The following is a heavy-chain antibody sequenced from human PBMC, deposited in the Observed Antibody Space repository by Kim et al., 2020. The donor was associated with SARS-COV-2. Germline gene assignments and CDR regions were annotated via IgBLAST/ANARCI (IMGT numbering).Heavy chain of an antibody. J-gene: IGHJ2*01. Sequence: SETLSLTCAVYGGSFSGYYWSWIRQPPGKGLEWIGEINHSGSTNYNPSLKSRVTISVDTSKNQFSLKLSSVTAADTAVYYCARGRRAAAVIWYFDLWGPG. V-gene: IGHV4-34*01. D-gene: IGHD6-13*01. CDR3: ARGRRAAAVIWYFDL. CDR2: INHSGST. CDR1: GGSFSGYY.